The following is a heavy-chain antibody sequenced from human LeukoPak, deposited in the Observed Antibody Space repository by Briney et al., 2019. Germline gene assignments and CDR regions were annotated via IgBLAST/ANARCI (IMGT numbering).Heavy chain of an antibody. J-gene: IGHJ4*02. Sequence: PSETLSLTCTVSGYSISSGYYWGWIRQPPGKGLEWIGSIYHSGSTYYNPSLKSRVTISVDTSKHQFSLKLSSVSAADTAVYYCARALYCSSTSCYIGLDYWGQGTLVTVSS. CDR2: IYHSGST. CDR1: GYSISSGYY. V-gene: IGHV4-38-2*02. D-gene: IGHD2-2*02. CDR3: ARALYCSSTSCYIGLDY.